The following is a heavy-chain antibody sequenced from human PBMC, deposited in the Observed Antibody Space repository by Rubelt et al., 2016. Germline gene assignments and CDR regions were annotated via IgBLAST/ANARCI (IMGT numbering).Heavy chain of an antibody. CDR1: GFTFDDYA. J-gene: IGHJ4*02. CDR3: AKVFSFYVRSSSWLSGFDY. D-gene: IGHD6-13*01. CDR2: ISWNSGSI. Sequence: PGRSLRLSCAASGFTFDDYAMHWVRQAPGKGLEWVSGISWNSGSIGYADSVKGRFTISRDNAKNSLYLQMNSLRAEDTALYYCAKVFSFYVRSSSWLSGFDYWGQGTLVTVSS. V-gene: IGHV3-9*01.